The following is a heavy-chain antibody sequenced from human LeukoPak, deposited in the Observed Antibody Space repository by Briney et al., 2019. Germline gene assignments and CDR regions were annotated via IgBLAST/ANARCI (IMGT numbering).Heavy chain of an antibody. J-gene: IGHJ5*02. CDR2: IYTSGST. D-gene: IGHD3-22*01. Sequence: SETLSLTCTVSGGSISSGSYYWGWIRQPAGKGLEWIGRIYTSGSTNYNPSLKSRFTISVDTSKNQFSLKLSSVTAADTAFYYCARDDLLHRNWFDPWGQGTLVTVSS. CDR3: ARDDLLHRNWFDP. CDR1: GGSISSGSYY. V-gene: IGHV4-61*02.